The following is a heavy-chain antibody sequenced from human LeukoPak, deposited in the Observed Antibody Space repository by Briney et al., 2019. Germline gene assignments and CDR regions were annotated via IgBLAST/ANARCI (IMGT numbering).Heavy chain of an antibody. D-gene: IGHD3-10*01. Sequence: SETLSLTCTVSGGSISSYYWRWIRQPPGKGLEWIGYIYYSGSTNYNPSLESRVTISVDTSKNQFSLKLSSVTAADTAVYYCARVDTMVRGAALRGQGTLVTVSS. CDR2: IYYSGST. CDR1: GGSISSYY. CDR3: ARVDTMVRGAAL. J-gene: IGHJ4*02. V-gene: IGHV4-59*01.